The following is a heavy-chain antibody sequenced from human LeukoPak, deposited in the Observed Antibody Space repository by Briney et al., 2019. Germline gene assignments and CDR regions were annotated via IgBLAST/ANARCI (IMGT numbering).Heavy chain of an antibody. J-gene: IGHJ4*02. CDR1: GGSFSAYY. Sequence: SETLSLTCAIYGGSFSAYYWNWIRQPPGKGLEWIGEINHSGSTNYNPSLKSRVTISVDTSKNQFSLKLSSVTAADTAVYYCARLPPLWFGEYVPDYWGQGTLVTVSS. D-gene: IGHD3-10*01. CDR3: ARLPPLWFGEYVPDY. CDR2: INHSGST. V-gene: IGHV4-34*01.